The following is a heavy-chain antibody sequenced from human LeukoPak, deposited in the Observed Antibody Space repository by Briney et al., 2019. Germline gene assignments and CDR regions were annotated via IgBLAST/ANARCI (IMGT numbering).Heavy chain of an antibody. J-gene: IGHJ4*02. CDR1: GFTFSSYA. V-gene: IGHV3-30-3*01. CDR2: ISYDGSNK. D-gene: IGHD3-10*01. Sequence: GGSLRLSCAASGFTFSSYAMHWVRQAPGKGLEWVAVISYDGSNKYYADSVKGRFTISRDNSKNTLYLQMNSLRAEDTAVYYCARDSGSGSYQRYYFDYWGQGTLVTVSS. CDR3: ARDSGSGSYQRYYFDY.